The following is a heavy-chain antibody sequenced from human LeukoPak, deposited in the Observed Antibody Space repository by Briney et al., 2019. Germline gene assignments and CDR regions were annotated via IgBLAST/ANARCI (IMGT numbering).Heavy chain of an antibody. Sequence: PGGSLRLSCAASGFTLDDYGMSWVRQAPGTGREGVAGINWNGGSTGYADSVKGRFTISRDNAKNSLYLQMNSLRAEDTALYYCARESVSGSYFDYWGQGTLVTVSS. V-gene: IGHV3-20*04. CDR3: ARESVSGSYFDY. CDR1: GFTLDDYG. D-gene: IGHD1-26*01. J-gene: IGHJ4*02. CDR2: INWNGGST.